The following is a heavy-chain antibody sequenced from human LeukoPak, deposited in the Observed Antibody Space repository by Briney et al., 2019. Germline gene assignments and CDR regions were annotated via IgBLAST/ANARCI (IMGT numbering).Heavy chain of an antibody. Sequence: GGSLRLSCAASGFTVSSNYMSWVRQAPGKGLEWVSVIYSGGSTYYADSVKGRFTISRDTSKNTLYLQMNGLRAEDTAVYYCVALYDTWGQGTLVTVSS. CDR2: IYSGGST. D-gene: IGHD2-15*01. CDR1: GFTVSSNY. CDR3: VALYDT. J-gene: IGHJ5*02. V-gene: IGHV3-66*01.